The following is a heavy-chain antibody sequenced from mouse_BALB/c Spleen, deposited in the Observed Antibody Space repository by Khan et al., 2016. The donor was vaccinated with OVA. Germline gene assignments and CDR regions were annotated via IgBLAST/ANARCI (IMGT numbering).Heavy chain of an antibody. CDR1: GFSLSNYG. D-gene: IGHD2-13*01. Sequence: QVQLKQSGPGLVQPSQSLSITCTVSGFSLSNYGIHWVRQSPGKGLEWLGVIWSGGSTDFNAAFISRLSISKDNSRSQVFFKMNSLQTDDSAIYYCARGGLPFAYWGQGTLVTVS. CDR2: IWSGGST. V-gene: IGHV2-2*01. CDR3: ARGGLPFAY. J-gene: IGHJ3*01.